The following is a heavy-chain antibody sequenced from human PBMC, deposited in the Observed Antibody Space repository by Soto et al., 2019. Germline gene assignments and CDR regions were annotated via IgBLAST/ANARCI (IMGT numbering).Heavy chain of an antibody. CDR1: GGSISSGGYY. CDR3: ARIRLNYYDSSMADY. Sequence: SETLSLTCTVSGGSISSGGYYWSWIRQHPGKGLEWIGYIYYSGSTYYNPSLKSRVTISVDTSKNQFSLKLSSVTAADTAVYYCARIRLNYYDSSMADYWGQGTLVTVSS. D-gene: IGHD3-22*01. V-gene: IGHV4-31*03. J-gene: IGHJ4*02. CDR2: IYYSGST.